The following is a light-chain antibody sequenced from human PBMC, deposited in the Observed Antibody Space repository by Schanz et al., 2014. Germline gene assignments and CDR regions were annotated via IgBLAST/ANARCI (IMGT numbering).Light chain of an antibody. V-gene: IGLV2-14*02. Sequence: QSALTQPASVSGSPGQSITISCTGTSSDIGSYNTVSWYQQHPDKAPKLMIYEGSKRPSGVSNRFSGSKSGNTASLTVSGLQAEDEADYYCSSYAGRNNRVVFGGGTKLTVL. CDR2: EGS. J-gene: IGLJ2*01. CDR3: SSYAGRNNRVV. CDR1: SSDIGSYNT.